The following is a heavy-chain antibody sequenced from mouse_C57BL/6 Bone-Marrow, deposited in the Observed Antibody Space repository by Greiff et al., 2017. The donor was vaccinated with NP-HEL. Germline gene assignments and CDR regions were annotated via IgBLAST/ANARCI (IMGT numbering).Heavy chain of an antibody. CDR1: GYSFTGYY. D-gene: IGHD3-2*02. CDR2: INPSTGGT. J-gene: IGHJ1*03. Sequence: EVQLQQSGPELVKPGASVKISCKASGYSFTGYYMNWVKQSPEKSLEWIGEINPSTGGTTYNQKFKAKATLTVDKSSSTAYMQLKSLTSEDSAVYYCARSLRLWYFDVWGTGTTVTVSS. V-gene: IGHV1-42*01. CDR3: ARSLRLWYFDV.